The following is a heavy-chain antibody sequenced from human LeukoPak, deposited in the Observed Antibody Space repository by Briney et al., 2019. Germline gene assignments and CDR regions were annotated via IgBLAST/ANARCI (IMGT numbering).Heavy chain of an antibody. J-gene: IGHJ4*02. CDR2: IRSKANSYAT. CDR3: AKTVVRGVIANYFDY. V-gene: IGHV3-73*01. CDR1: GFTFSGSA. D-gene: IGHD3-10*01. Sequence: RGSLRLSCAASGFTFSGSAMHWVRQASGKGLEWVGRIRSKANSYATAYAASVKGRFTISRDDSKNTAYLQMNSLKTEDTAVYYCAKTVVRGVIANYFDYWGQGTLVTVSS.